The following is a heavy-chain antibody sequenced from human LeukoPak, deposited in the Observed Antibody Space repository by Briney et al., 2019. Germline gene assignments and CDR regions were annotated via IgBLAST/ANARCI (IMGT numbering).Heavy chain of an antibody. J-gene: IGHJ3*02. Sequence: SETLSLTCTVSGGSISSYYWSWIRQPPGKGLECIGYIYYSGSTNYNPSLKSRVTISVDTSKNQFSLKLSFVTAADTAMYYCARMGYGSGNAFDIWGQGTMVTVSS. D-gene: IGHD3-10*01. CDR1: GGSISSYY. V-gene: IGHV4-59*08. CDR2: IYYSGST. CDR3: ARMGYGSGNAFDI.